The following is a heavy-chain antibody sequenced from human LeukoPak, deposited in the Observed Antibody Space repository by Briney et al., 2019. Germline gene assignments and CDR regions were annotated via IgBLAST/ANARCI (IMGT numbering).Heavy chain of an antibody. D-gene: IGHD6-13*01. Sequence: PSETLSLTCAVYGGSFSGYYWSWIRQPPGKGLEWIGEINHSGSTNYNPSLKSRVTISVDTSKNQFSLKLSSVTAADTAVYYCARGTGIAAAGQTDYWGQGTLVTVSS. CDR2: INHSGST. J-gene: IGHJ4*02. CDR3: ARGTGIAAAGQTDY. CDR1: GGSFSGYY. V-gene: IGHV4-34*01.